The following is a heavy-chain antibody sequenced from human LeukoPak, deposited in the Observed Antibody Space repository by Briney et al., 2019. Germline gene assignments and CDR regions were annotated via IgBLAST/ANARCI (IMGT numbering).Heavy chain of an antibody. V-gene: IGHV3-48*03. D-gene: IGHD2-15*01. CDR3: VRDSTYLSKAVVVTARRRDAFDI. CDR2: ISSSGSTI. J-gene: IGHJ3*02. CDR1: GFTFSSYE. Sequence: PGGSLRLSCAASGFTFSSYEMNWVRQAPGKGLEWISYISSSGSTIYYADSVKGRFTISRDNARNSLYLQMNSLRAEDTGVYYCVRDSTYLSKAVVVTARRRDAFDIWGQGTMVIVSS.